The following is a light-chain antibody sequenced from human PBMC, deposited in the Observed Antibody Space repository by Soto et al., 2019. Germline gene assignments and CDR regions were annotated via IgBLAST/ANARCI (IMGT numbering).Light chain of an antibody. V-gene: IGKV3-15*01. Sequence: EIVMTQSPATLSVSPGERATLSCRASQSVSGNLAWYQQKPGQAPRLLIYGASTRATGIPARFSGSGSGTEFTLTVSSLQSEDFAVYYCQQYNNWSPGTFGQGTKVEIK. CDR2: GAS. CDR1: QSVSGN. J-gene: IGKJ1*01. CDR3: QQYNNWSPGT.